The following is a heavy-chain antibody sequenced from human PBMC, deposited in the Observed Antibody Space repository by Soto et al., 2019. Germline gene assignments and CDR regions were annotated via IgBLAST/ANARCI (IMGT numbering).Heavy chain of an antibody. Sequence: GGSLRLSCAASGFTFSSYWMSWVRQAPGKGLEWVANIKQDGSEKYDVDSVKGRFTISRDNAKNSLYLQMNSLRAEDTAVYYCALIGQQLYYYYYGMDVWGQGTTVTVSS. V-gene: IGHV3-7*01. CDR1: GFTFSSYW. CDR2: IKQDGSEK. CDR3: ALIGQQLYYYYYGMDV. J-gene: IGHJ6*02. D-gene: IGHD6-13*01.